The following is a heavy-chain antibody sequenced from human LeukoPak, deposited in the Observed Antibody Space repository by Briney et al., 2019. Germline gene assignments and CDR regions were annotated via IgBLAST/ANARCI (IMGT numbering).Heavy chain of an antibody. CDR1: GASISSYY. Sequence: PSETLSLTCTVSGASISSYYWSWIRQPPGKGLEWIGYIYYSGSINYNPSLKSRVTISEDTSKNQFSLKLRSVTAADTAVYYCARQAAVAGTPDWFDPWGQGTLVTVSS. V-gene: IGHV4-59*01. D-gene: IGHD6-19*01. CDR2: IYYSGSI. CDR3: ARQAAVAGTPDWFDP. J-gene: IGHJ5*02.